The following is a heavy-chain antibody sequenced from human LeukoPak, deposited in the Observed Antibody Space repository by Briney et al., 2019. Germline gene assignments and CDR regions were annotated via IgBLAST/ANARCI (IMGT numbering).Heavy chain of an antibody. CDR2: IYYSEST. V-gene: IGHV4-59*01. J-gene: IGHJ5*02. CDR1: GGSFSGYY. CDR3: ARGRVPTAT. D-gene: IGHD2-2*01. Sequence: SETLSLTCAVYGGSFSGYYWSWIRQPPGKGLEWIGYIYYSESTNYNPSLKSRVTISVDTSKNHFSLKLTSVTAADTAVYYCARGRVPTATWGQGTLVTVSS.